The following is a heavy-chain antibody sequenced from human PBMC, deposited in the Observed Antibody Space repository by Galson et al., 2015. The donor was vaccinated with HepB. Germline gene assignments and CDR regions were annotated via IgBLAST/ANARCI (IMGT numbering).Heavy chain of an antibody. CDR3: ARDIKYYYDSSGYPDYYYYGMDV. V-gene: IGHV1-18*04. CDR2: IRAYNGNT. J-gene: IGHJ6*02. CDR1: GYTFTSYG. Sequence: SVKVSCRASGYTFTSYGISWVRQAPGQGLEWMGWIRAYNGNTNYAQKLQGRVTMTTDTSTSTAYMELRSLRSDDTAVYYCARDIKYYYDSSGYPDYYYYGMDVWGQGTTVTISS. D-gene: IGHD3-22*01.